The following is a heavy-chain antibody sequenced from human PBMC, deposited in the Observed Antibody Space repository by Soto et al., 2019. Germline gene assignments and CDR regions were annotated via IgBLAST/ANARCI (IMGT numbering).Heavy chain of an antibody. CDR2: MNPNSGNT. D-gene: IGHD4-17*01. Sequence: QVELVQSGAEVKKPGASVKVSCKASGYTFTSYDINWVRQATGQGLEWMGWMNPNSGNTGYAQKFQGRVTMTRNTSISTAYMELSSLRSEDTAVYYCAREAVTRRWFDPWGQGTLVTVSS. CDR1: GYTFTSYD. CDR3: AREAVTRRWFDP. V-gene: IGHV1-8*01. J-gene: IGHJ5*02.